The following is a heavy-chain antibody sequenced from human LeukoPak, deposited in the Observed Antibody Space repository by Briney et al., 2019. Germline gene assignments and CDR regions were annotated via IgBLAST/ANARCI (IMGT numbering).Heavy chain of an antibody. CDR3: AREGGPVATIQNYYYYYYYMDV. CDR2: INPSGGST. J-gene: IGHJ6*03. CDR1: GYTFTSYY. V-gene: IGHV1-46*01. D-gene: IGHD5-12*01. Sequence: ASVKVSCKASGYTFTSYYMHWVRQAPGQGLEWMGIINPSGGSTSYAQKFQGRVTMTRVTSTSTVYMELSSLRSEDTAVYYCAREGGPVATIQNYYYYYYYMDVWGKGTTVTISS.